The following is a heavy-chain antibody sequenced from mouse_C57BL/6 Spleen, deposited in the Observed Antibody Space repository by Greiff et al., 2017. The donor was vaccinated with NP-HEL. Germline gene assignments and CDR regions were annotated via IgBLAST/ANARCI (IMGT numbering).Heavy chain of an antibody. Sequence: EVQRVESGAELVRPGASVKLSCTASGFNIKDDYMHWVKQRPEQGLEWIGWIDPENGDTEYASKFQGKATITADTSSNTAYLQLSSLTSEDTAVYYCTTTYYSNYFFAYWGQGTLVTVSA. D-gene: IGHD2-5*01. CDR2: IDPENGDT. CDR1: GFNIKDDY. V-gene: IGHV14-4*01. J-gene: IGHJ3*01. CDR3: TTTYYSNYFFAY.